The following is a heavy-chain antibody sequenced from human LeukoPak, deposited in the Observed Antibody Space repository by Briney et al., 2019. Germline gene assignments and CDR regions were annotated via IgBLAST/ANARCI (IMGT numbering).Heavy chain of an antibody. Sequence: KPSETLSLTCGVYGGSFSGYYWSWIRQPPGKGLEWMGEINHSGSTNYNPSLKSRVTISVDTSKNQFSLKLSSVTAADTAVYYCARGLNRYSYGKGAVFDYWGQGTLVTVSS. CDR3: ARGLNRYSYGKGAVFDY. V-gene: IGHV4-34*01. J-gene: IGHJ4*02. CDR1: GGSFSGYY. CDR2: INHSGST. D-gene: IGHD5-18*01.